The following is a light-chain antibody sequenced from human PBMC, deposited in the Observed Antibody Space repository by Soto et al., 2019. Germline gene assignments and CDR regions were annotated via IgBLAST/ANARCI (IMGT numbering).Light chain of an antibody. CDR1: QGISNW. CDR3: QQYGNSIPIT. Sequence: DIQMTQSPSSVSASVGDRVTITCRASQGISNWLAWYRQKPGKAPDLLISSASSLQSGVPSRFSGSGSGTDFTLTISRLEPEDFAVYYCQQYGNSIPITFGQGTRLEIK. V-gene: IGKV1-12*01. J-gene: IGKJ5*01. CDR2: SAS.